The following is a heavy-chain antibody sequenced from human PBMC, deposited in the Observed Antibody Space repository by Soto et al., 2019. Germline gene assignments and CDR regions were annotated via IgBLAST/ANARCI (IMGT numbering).Heavy chain of an antibody. D-gene: IGHD4-17*01. Sequence: QDQLVQSGAEVKKPGSSVKVSCKAFGGPFSSHTFSWVRQAPGQGLEWMGRIIPALGTTTYAQKLQGRVTITADESVTTVYMELNSLRTEDTALYYCARPDFGDYWYFDLWGRGTLVTVSS. CDR2: IIPALGTT. J-gene: IGHJ2*01. V-gene: IGHV1-69*08. CDR3: ARPDFGDYWYFDL. CDR1: GGPFSSHT.